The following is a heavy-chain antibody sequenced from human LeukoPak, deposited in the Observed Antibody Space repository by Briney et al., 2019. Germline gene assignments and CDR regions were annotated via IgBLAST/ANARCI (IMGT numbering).Heavy chain of an antibody. Sequence: SVKVSCKASEYTFTDSYMHWLRQAPGQGLEWMGGIIPIFGTANYAQKFQGRVTITADKSTSTAYMELSSLRSEDTAVYYCARDGGSSSWFDPWGQGTLVTVSS. D-gene: IGHD6-6*01. CDR3: ARDGGSSSWFDP. V-gene: IGHV1-69*06. J-gene: IGHJ5*02. CDR1: EYTFTDSY. CDR2: IIPIFGTA.